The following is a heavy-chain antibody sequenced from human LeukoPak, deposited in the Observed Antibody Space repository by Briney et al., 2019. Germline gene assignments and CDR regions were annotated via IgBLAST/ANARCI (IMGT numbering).Heavy chain of an antibody. V-gene: IGHV4-39*01. CDR3: TRSGIVAAKRHHDY. D-gene: IGHD2-15*01. CDR2: IYYSGST. Sequence: SETLSLTCTVSGGSTSSSSYYWGWIRQPPGKGLEWIGSIYYSGSTYYNPSLKSRVTISVDTSKNQFSLKLSSVTAADTAVYYCTRSGIVAAKRHHDYWGQGTLVTVSS. J-gene: IGHJ4*02. CDR1: GGSTSSSSYY.